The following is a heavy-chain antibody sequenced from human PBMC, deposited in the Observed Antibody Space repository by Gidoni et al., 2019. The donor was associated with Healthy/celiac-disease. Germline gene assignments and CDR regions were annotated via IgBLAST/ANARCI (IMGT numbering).Heavy chain of an antibody. Sequence: QVQLVQSGAAVKKPGASVKFSRKASGYPFTSYYMHWVRQAPGQGLEWMGIINPSGGSTSYAQEFQGRVTMTRDTSTSTVYMELSSLRSEDTAVYYCARDGSVVVPAASYYYGMDVWGQGTTVTVSS. CDR1: GYPFTSYY. CDR2: INPSGGST. D-gene: IGHD2-2*01. CDR3: ARDGSVVVPAASYYYGMDV. J-gene: IGHJ6*02. V-gene: IGHV1-46*01.